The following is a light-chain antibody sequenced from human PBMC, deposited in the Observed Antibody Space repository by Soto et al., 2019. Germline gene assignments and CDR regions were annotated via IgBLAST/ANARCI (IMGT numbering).Light chain of an antibody. Sequence: IVLTQSPGTLSLSPGESATLSCRASQRVSSTYLAWYQQRPGQAPRLLIYGASSRATGIPDRFSGSGSGTDFTLTISRLEPDDFATYYCQQYNSYSFGQGTKVDIK. CDR1: QRVSSTY. J-gene: IGKJ1*01. CDR2: GAS. V-gene: IGKV3-20*01. CDR3: QQYNSYS.